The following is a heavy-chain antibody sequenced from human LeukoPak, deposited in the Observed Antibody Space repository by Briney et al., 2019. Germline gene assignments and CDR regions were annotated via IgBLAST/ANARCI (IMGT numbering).Heavy chain of an antibody. CDR1: GFTFSSYA. CDR3: AKGYVVVVIASGGFGY. CDR2: IIGSGGST. J-gene: IGHJ4*02. V-gene: IGHV3-23*01. D-gene: IGHD2-21*01. Sequence: GGSLRLSCAASGFTFSSYAMSWVRQAPGKGLEWVSAIIGSGGSTYYADSVKGRSTISRDNSKNTLYLQMNSLRAEDTAVYYCAKGYVVVVIASGGFGYWGQGTLVTVSS.